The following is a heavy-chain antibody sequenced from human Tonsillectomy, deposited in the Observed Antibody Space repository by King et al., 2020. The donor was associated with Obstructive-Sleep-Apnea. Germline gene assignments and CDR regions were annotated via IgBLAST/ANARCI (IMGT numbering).Heavy chain of an antibody. CDR3: ARGRRVIYRVDYFDF. CDR2: IKEDGSEK. V-gene: IGHV3-7*01. J-gene: IGHJ4*02. CDR1: GFTFSSYW. Sequence: VQLVESGGGLVQPGGSLRLSCAASGFTFSSYWMSWVRQAPGKGLEWVANIKEDGSEKSYVDSVKGRFTISRDNAKESVSLQMDSLRAEDTAIYYCARGRRVIYRVDYFDFWVQGTLVTVSS. D-gene: IGHD1-14*01.